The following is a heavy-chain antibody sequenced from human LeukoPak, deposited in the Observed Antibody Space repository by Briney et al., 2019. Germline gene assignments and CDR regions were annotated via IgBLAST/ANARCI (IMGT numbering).Heavy chain of an antibody. CDR2: IYPGDSDT. Sequence: GESLKISCKGSGYSFTSSWIGWVRQMPGKGLEWMGLIYPGDSDTRYSPSFQGQVTMSVDKSISTAYLQWSSLKASDTAMYYCARRRRSCSGGKCYAGFDYWGQGTLVTVSS. CDR1: GYSFTSSW. V-gene: IGHV5-51*01. D-gene: IGHD2-15*01. J-gene: IGHJ4*02. CDR3: ARRRRSCSGGKCYAGFDY.